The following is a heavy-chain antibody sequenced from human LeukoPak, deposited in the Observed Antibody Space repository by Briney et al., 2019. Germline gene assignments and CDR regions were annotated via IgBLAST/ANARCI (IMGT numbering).Heavy chain of an antibody. CDR2: INPSDGST. D-gene: IGHD5-24*01. CDR1: GYTFTGYY. J-gene: IGHJ3*02. CDR3: ARIRDGYNDAYDI. Sequence: GASVKVSCKASGYTFTGYYIHLVRQAPGQGFEWMAIINPSDGSTTNSQKFQGRVTMTRDTSTSTVYMELSGLRSEDTALYCCARIRDGYNDAYDIWGQGTMVTVSS. V-gene: IGHV1-46*01.